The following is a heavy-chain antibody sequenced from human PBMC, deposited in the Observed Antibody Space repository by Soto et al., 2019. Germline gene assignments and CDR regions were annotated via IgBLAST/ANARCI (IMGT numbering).Heavy chain of an antibody. CDR1: GGSISSSSYY. J-gene: IGHJ4*02. CDR3: ARIAVAGFYYFDY. CDR2: IYYSGST. D-gene: IGHD6-19*01. Sequence: PSETLSLTCTVSGGSISSSSYYWGWIRQPPGKGLEWIGSIYYSGSTYYNPSLKSRVTISVDTSKNQFSLKLSSVTAADTAVYYCARIAVAGFYYFDYWGQGTLVTVSS. V-gene: IGHV4-39*01.